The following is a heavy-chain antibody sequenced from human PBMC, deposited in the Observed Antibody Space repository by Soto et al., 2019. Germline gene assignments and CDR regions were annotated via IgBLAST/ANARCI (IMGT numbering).Heavy chain of an antibody. CDR2: INHSGST. Sequence: SETLSLTCAVYGGFFSGYYWSWIRQPPGKGLEWIGEINHSGSTNYNPSLKSRVTISVDTSKNQFSLKLSSVTAADTAVYYCARHHTDIVVVPAAIEGGYYYYGMDVWGQGTTVTVSS. CDR1: GGFFSGYY. V-gene: IGHV4-34*01. D-gene: IGHD2-2*02. J-gene: IGHJ6*02. CDR3: ARHHTDIVVVPAAIEGGYYYYGMDV.